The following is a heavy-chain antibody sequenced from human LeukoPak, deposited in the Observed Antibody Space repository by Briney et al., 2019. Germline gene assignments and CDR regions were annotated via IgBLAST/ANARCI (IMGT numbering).Heavy chain of an antibody. CDR3: AKGSSSSRPYYFDY. Sequence: GGSLRLSCAASGFSFSRYAMSWDRQAPGKRLEWVSAITDSGGDTYHADSVKGRFTISRDNSKNTLFLQMNSLRVEDTAVYYCAKGSSSSRPYYFDYWGQGTLVTVSS. J-gene: IGHJ4*02. V-gene: IGHV3-23*01. CDR1: GFSFSRYA. CDR2: ITDSGGDT. D-gene: IGHD6-6*01.